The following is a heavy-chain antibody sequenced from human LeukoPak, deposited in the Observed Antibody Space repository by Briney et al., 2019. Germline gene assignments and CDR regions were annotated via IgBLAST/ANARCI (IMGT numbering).Heavy chain of an antibody. CDR2: IYHSGNT. CDR1: AYSISSGFY. D-gene: IGHD6-13*01. V-gene: IGHV4-38-2*02. J-gene: IGHJ6*03. CDR3: ARADYSSSWSHEYFYMDV. Sequence: KASETLSLTCTVSAYSISSGFYWGWIRQPPGKGLEWIGSIYHSGNTYYNPSLKSRVTVSVDTSKNQFSLNLRSVTAADTAVYYCARADYSSSWSHEYFYMDVWGKGTTVTVSS.